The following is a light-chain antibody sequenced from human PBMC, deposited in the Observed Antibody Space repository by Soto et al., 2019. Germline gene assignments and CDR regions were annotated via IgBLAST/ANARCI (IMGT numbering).Light chain of an antibody. Sequence: DVVLTQPPLSSPVSLGQPASISCRSSQSLVTADGHTFLSWLQQRPGQPPRVLIYKVSNRFSGVPDKFSGSGAGTDFTLKISRVEAEDVGIYYCLQLTHVPYTFGQGTKREIK. V-gene: IGKV2-24*01. CDR1: QSLVTADGHTF. CDR2: KVS. CDR3: LQLTHVPYT. J-gene: IGKJ2*01.